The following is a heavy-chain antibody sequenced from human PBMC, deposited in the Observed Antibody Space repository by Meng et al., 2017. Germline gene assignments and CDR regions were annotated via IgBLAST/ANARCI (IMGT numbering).Heavy chain of an antibody. Sequence: VQLQQSGPGLVMTQQTLSLTCSSLGDSFTSNSAAWNWIRQSPSRGLEWLGRTYYRSKWYNDYAVSVKSRISINPDTSKNQFSLQLNSVTPEDTAVYYCAKGAYSGLDYWCQGTLVTVFS. CDR1: GDSFTSNSAA. D-gene: IGHD6-25*01. J-gene: IGHJ4*02. V-gene: IGHV6-1*01. CDR2: TYYRSKWYN. CDR3: AKGAYSGLDY.